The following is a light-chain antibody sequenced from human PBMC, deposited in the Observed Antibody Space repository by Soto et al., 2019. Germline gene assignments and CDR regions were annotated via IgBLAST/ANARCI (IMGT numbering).Light chain of an antibody. CDR2: EVS. CDR3: SSYTSSSTWL. V-gene: IGLV2-14*01. J-gene: IGLJ3*02. CDR1: SSDVGGYNY. Sequence: QSALTQPACVSGSLGQSITISCTGTSSDVGGYNYVSWYQQHPGKAPKLIIYEVSDRPSGVSNRFSGSKSGNTASLTISGLQADDEADYYCSSYTSSSTWLFGGGTKLTAL.